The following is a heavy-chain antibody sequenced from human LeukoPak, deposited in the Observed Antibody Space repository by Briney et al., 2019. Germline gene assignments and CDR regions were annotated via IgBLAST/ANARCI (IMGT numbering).Heavy chain of an antibody. J-gene: IGHJ4*02. V-gene: IGHV3-30*03. Sequence: GGSLRLSCAASGFTFSDYYMSWIRQAPGKGLEWVAVISYDGSNKYYADSVKGRFTISRDNSKNTLYLQMNSLRAEDTAVYYCASGITGTPTFFDYWGQGTLVTVSS. CDR3: ASGITGTPTFFDY. CDR1: GFTFSDYY. CDR2: ISYDGSNK. D-gene: IGHD1-7*01.